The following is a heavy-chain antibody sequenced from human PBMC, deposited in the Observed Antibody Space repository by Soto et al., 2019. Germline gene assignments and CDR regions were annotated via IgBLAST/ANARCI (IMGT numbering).Heavy chain of an antibody. CDR3: AKAPVEMATITGVDY. Sequence: PGGSLRLSCAASGFTFSSYAMSWVRQAPGKGLEWVSAISGSGGSTYYADPVKGRFTISRDNSKNTLYLQMNSLRAEDTAVYYCAKAPVEMATITGVDYWGQGTLVTVSS. CDR1: GFTFSSYA. CDR2: ISGSGGST. D-gene: IGHD5-12*01. V-gene: IGHV3-23*01. J-gene: IGHJ4*02.